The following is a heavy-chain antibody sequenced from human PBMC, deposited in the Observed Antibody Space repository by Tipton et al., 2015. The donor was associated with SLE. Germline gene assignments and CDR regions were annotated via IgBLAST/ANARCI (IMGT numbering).Heavy chain of an antibody. D-gene: IGHD2-2*01. CDR1: GGSLSSADYY. Sequence: TLSLTCSVSGGSLSSADYYWSWIRQPPGKGLGWIGYIYYSGSTYYNPSLKSRVTISVDTSKNQLSLRVSSVTAADTAVYYCARGPRSMGGSTRVDTWGQGTLVTVSS. J-gene: IGHJ4*02. CDR3: ARGPRSMGGSTRVDT. CDR2: IYYSGST. V-gene: IGHV4-30-4*01.